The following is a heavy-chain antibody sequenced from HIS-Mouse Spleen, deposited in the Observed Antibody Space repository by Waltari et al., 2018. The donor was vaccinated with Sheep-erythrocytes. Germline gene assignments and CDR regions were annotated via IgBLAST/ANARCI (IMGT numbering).Heavy chain of an antibody. J-gene: IGHJ4*02. V-gene: IGHV1-69*04. CDR1: GGTFSSYA. D-gene: IGHD1-26*01. CDR3: AQTGATTPHFDY. CDR2: IIPILGIA. Sequence: QVQLVQSGAEVKKPGSSVKVSCKASGGTFSSYAISWVRQAPGQGLEGMGRIIPILGIANYAQKVRGRVTITADKSTSTAYMELSSLRSEDTAVYYCAQTGATTPHFDYWGQGTLVTVSS.